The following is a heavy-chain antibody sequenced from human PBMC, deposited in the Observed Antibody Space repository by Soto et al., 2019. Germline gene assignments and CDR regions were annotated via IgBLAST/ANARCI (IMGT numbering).Heavy chain of an antibody. CDR2: IYYSGST. J-gene: IGHJ4*02. CDR3: ARGLFDFIAAAGNFDY. V-gene: IGHV4-31*03. Sequence: PSETLSLTCTVSGGSISSGGYYWSWIRQHPGKGLEWIGYIYYSGSTYYNPSLKSRVTISVDTSKNQFSLKLSSVTAADTAVYYCARGLFDFIAAAGNFDYWGQGTLVTSPQ. CDR1: GGSISSGGYY. D-gene: IGHD6-13*01.